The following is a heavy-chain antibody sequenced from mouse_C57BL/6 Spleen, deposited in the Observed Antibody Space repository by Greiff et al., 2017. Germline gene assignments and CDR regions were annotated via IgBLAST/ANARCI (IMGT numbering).Heavy chain of an antibody. CDR3: ARGDYYGSTSYAMDY. D-gene: IGHD1-1*01. Sequence: EVQLQQSGPELVKPGASVKISCKASGYTFTDYYMNWVKQSHGKSLEWIGDINPNNGGTSYNQKFKGKATLTVDKSSSTAYMELRSLTSEDSAVYYCARGDYYGSTSYAMDYWGQGTSVTVSS. CDR1: GYTFTDYY. V-gene: IGHV1-26*01. J-gene: IGHJ4*01. CDR2: INPNNGGT.